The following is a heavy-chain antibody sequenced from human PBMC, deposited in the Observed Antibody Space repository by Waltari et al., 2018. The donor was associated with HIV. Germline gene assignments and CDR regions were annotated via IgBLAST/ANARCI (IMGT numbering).Heavy chain of an antibody. D-gene: IGHD3-22*01. CDR1: GGSISSGSYY. V-gene: IGHV4-61*02. CDR2: IYTSGGT. J-gene: IGHJ6*02. CDR3: AAYYYDSSGYGGYYYGMDV. Sequence: QVQLQESGPGLVKPSQTLSLTCTVSGGSISSGSYYWSWIRQPAGKGLEWIGRIYTSGGTNYNPPLKSRVTISVDPSKNQFSLKLSSVTAADTAVYYCAAYYYDSSGYGGYYYGMDVWGQGTTVTVSS.